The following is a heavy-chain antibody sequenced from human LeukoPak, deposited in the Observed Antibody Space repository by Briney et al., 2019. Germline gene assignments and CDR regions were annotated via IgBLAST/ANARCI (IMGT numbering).Heavy chain of an antibody. CDR1: GFTFSSYA. Sequence: PGGSLRLSCAASGFTFSSYAMNWVRQAPGKGLEWVSTISGDGGATHYADSVRGRFTISRDNSKNTLYLQMNSLRAEDTAVYYCASERPVNYYDSSGPLALDVWGKGTTVTVSS. CDR3: ASERPVNYYDSSGPLALDV. D-gene: IGHD3-22*01. V-gene: IGHV3-23*01. CDR2: ISGDGGAT. J-gene: IGHJ6*04.